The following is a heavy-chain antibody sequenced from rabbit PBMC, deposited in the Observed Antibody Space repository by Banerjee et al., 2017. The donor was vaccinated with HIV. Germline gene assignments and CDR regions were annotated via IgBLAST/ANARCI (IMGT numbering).Heavy chain of an antibody. Sequence: QSLEESGGDLVKPGASLTLTCTASGIDFSGNYYMCWVRQAPGKGLEWIACIYASSSGTTYYASWAKGRFTISKTSSTTVTLQMTSLTAADTATYFCARMDASIIYYYNLWGQGTLVTVS. CDR2: IYASSSGTT. CDR1: GIDFSGNYY. V-gene: IGHV1S40*01. CDR3: ARMDASIIYYYNL. D-gene: IGHD8-1*01. J-gene: IGHJ4*01.